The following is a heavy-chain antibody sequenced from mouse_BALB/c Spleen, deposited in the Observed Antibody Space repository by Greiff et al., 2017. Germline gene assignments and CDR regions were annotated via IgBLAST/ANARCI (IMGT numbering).Heavy chain of an antibody. CDR1: GFNIKDTY. Sequence: VQLQQSGAELVKPGASVKLSCTASGFNIKDTYMHWVKQRPEQGLEWIGRIDPANGNTKYDPKFQGKATITADTSSNTAYLQLSSLTSEDTAVYYCARSGYDGYYFDYWGQGTTLTVSS. V-gene: IGHV14-3*02. D-gene: IGHD2-3*01. CDR3: ARSGYDGYYFDY. CDR2: IDPANGNT. J-gene: IGHJ2*01.